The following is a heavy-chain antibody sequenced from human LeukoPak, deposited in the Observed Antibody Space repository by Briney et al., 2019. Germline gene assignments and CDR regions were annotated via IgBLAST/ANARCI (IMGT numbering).Heavy chain of an antibody. J-gene: IGHJ4*02. CDR3: VGCSGGTCSDFDY. CDR2: IKQDGSET. V-gene: IGHV3-7*01. Sequence: GGSLRLSCAASGFTLSSYWMTWVRQAPGKGLEWVANIKQDGSETYYLDSVKGRFTISRDNAKNSMYLQMNSLRAEDTAVYYCVGCSGGTCSDFDYWGRGTLVTVSS. D-gene: IGHD2-15*01. CDR1: GFTLSSYW.